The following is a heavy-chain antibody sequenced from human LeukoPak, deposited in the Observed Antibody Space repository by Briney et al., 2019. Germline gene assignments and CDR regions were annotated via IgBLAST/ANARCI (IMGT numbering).Heavy chain of an antibody. J-gene: IGHJ5*02. CDR1: GGSISSGSYY. CDR2: IYTSGGT. V-gene: IGHV4-61*02. CDR3: ARGSPLRP. Sequence: PSETLSLTCTVSGGSISSGSYYWSWFRQPAGKGLEWIGRIYTSGGTNYNPSLKSRVTISVDTSKNQFSLKLSSVTAADTAVYYCARGSPLRPWGQGTLVTVS.